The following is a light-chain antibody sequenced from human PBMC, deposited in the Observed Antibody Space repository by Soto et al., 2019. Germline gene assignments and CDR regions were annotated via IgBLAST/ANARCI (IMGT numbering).Light chain of an antibody. CDR1: HSISSNY. J-gene: IGKJ5*01. CDR3: QQRNNWPIT. V-gene: IGKV3D-20*02. CDR2: GAS. Sequence: EIVLTQSPGTLSLSPGERATLSCRSSHSISSNYLAWYQQKPGQAPRLLVSGASSRATGIPDRFSGSGSGTDFTLTINNLDPEDFAVYYCQQRNNWPITFGQGTRLEIK.